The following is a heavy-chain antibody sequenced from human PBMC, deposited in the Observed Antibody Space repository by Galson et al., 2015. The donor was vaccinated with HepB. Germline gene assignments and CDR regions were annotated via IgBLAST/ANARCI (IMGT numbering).Heavy chain of an antibody. Sequence: SLRLSCAASGFTFSSYSMNWVRQAPGKGLEWVSYISSSSSTIYYADSVKGRFTISRDNAKNSLYLQMNSLRDEDTAVYYCARVTVVELWLDFDYWGQGTLVTVSS. D-gene: IGHD5-18*01. CDR3: ARVTVVELWLDFDY. V-gene: IGHV3-48*02. CDR2: ISSSSSTI. CDR1: GFTFSSYS. J-gene: IGHJ4*02.